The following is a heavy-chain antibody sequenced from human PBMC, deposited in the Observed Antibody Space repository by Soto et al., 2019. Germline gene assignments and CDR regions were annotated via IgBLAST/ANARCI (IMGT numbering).Heavy chain of an antibody. V-gene: IGHV5-51*01. Sequence: GESLKISCKGSGYSFTSYWIVWVRQMPGKGLEWMGIIYPGDSDTRYSPSFQGQVTISADKSISTAYLQWSSLKASDTAMYYCARPDAGPPPYYYDSSGYSSWGQGTLVTVSS. J-gene: IGHJ5*02. CDR2: IYPGDSDT. D-gene: IGHD3-22*01. CDR3: ARPDAGPPPYYYDSSGYSS. CDR1: GYSFTSYW.